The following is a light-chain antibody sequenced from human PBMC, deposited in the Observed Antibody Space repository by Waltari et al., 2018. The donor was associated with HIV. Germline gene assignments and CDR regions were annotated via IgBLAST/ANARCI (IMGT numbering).Light chain of an antibody. V-gene: IGKV1-33*01. CDR2: DAS. Sequence: DIQMTQSPSSLSASVGDRVTISCQASDDIIFYLNWFQQQPGKAPKLLLYDASNLETGVSSRFSGNGSGTDFTFTITSLQTEDLATYYCQQFYHLPITFGQGTRLEIK. J-gene: IGKJ5*01. CDR1: DDIIFY. CDR3: QQFYHLPIT.